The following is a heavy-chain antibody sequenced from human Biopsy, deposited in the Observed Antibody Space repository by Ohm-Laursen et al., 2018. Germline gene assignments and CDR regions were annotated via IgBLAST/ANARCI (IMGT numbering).Heavy chain of an antibody. Sequence: SQTLSLTCIVSGVSISVDGYYWAWIRQLPGKGLDWIGYIYHSGTTYYNPSLKSRLTMSVDTSKNEFSLRLRSVTAADTAVYYCARHAPSYSGSYWRYFDLWGRGTLVTVSS. CDR3: ARHAPSYSGSYWRYFDL. CDR1: GVSISVDGYY. CDR2: IYHSGTT. V-gene: IGHV4-31*03. D-gene: IGHD1-26*01. J-gene: IGHJ2*01.